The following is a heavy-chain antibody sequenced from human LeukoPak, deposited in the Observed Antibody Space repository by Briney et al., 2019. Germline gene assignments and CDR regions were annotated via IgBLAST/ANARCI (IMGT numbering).Heavy chain of an antibody. D-gene: IGHD6-13*01. Sequence: KSSETLSLTCTVSGGSISSYYWSWIRQPPGKGLEWIGYIYYSGSTSYSPSLKSRVTMLVDTSKNQFSLKLCSVTAADTAVYYCARYQSPIAAAGSRYAFDIWGQGTMVTVSS. CDR2: IYYSGST. CDR1: GGSISSYY. CDR3: ARYQSPIAAAGSRYAFDI. V-gene: IGHV4-59*01. J-gene: IGHJ3*02.